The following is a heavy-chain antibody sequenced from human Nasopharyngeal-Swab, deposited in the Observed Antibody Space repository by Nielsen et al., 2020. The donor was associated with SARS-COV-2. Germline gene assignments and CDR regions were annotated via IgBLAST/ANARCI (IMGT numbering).Heavy chain of an antibody. D-gene: IGHD5-12*01. Sequence: WILQPPGRGLEWVSSISSSSSYIYCADSVRGRFTISRDNAKNSLYLQMNSLRAEDTAVYYCARAPSVRLNWFDPWGQGTLVTVSS. CDR3: ARAPSVRLNWFDP. CDR2: ISSSSSYI. J-gene: IGHJ5*02. V-gene: IGHV3-21*01.